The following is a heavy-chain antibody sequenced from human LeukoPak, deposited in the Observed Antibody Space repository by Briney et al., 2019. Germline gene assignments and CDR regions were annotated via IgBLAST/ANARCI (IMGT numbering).Heavy chain of an antibody. CDR3: ARGIGGSYYVGYYFDY. V-gene: IGHV1-46*01. J-gene: IGHJ4*02. D-gene: IGHD1-26*01. Sequence: ASVKVSCKASGYTFTSYYMHWVRRAPGQGLEWMGIINPSGGSTSYAQKFQGRVTMTRDTSTSTVYMELSSLRSEDTAVYYCARGIGGSYYVGYYFDYWGQGTLVTVSS. CDR2: INPSGGST. CDR1: GYTFTSYY.